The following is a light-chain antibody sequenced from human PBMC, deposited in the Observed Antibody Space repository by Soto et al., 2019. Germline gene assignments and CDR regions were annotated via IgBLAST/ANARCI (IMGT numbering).Light chain of an antibody. CDR1: SSNIGSNT. CDR3: AAWDDSLNGPV. CDR2: SNT. Sequence: QSVLTQPPSASGTPGQRVTISCSGSSSNIGSNTVNWYQQLPGTAPKLLIYSNTQRPSGVTDRLSCCKSGTSASLAISGRQYEDEAAYYCAAWDDSLNGPVFGGGTKLTVL. V-gene: IGLV1-44*01. J-gene: IGLJ2*01.